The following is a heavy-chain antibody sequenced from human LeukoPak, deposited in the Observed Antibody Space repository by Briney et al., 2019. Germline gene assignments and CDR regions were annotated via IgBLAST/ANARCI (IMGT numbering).Heavy chain of an antibody. CDR2: IYYSGST. V-gene: IGHV4-31*03. D-gene: IGHD2-2*01. CDR3: ARGSSSTSCYDY. Sequence: SGTLSLTCTVSGGSISSGGYYWSWIRQHPGKGLEWIGYIYYSGSTYYNPSLKSRVTISVDTSKNQFSLKLSSVTAADTAVYYCARGSSSTSCYDYWGQGTLVTVSS. CDR1: GGSISSGGYY. J-gene: IGHJ4*02.